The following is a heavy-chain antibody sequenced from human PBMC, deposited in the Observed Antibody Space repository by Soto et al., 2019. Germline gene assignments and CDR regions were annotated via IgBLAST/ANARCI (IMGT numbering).Heavy chain of an antibody. J-gene: IGHJ6*02. D-gene: IGHD2-15*01. V-gene: IGHV1-69*13. CDR2: IIPIFGTA. Sequence: GPSVKVSCKASGYTFTSYGISWVRQAPGQGLEWMGGIIPIFGTANYAQKFQGRVTITADESTSTAYMELSSLRSEDTAVYYCATRYCSGGSCYSNYYYGMDVWGQGTTVTVSS. CDR3: ATRYCSGGSCYSNYYYGMDV. CDR1: GYTFTSYG.